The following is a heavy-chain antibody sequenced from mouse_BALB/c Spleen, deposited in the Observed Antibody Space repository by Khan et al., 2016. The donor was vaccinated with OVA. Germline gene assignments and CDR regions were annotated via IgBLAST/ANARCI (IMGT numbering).Heavy chain of an antibody. V-gene: IGHV2-6-1*01. CDR2: IWSDGST. J-gene: IGHJ4*01. CDR3: ARQPYEQYKIRDY. D-gene: IGHD1-1*01. CDR1: GFSLTNYG. Sequence: QVQLKESGPGLVAPSQSLSITCTISGFSLTNYGVHWVRQPPGKGLEWLVVIWSDGSTTYNSALKYKLTIRKDNSKSQVFLKMNSLQTDDTAVYFCARQPYEQYKIRDYRGQGTSVTVSS.